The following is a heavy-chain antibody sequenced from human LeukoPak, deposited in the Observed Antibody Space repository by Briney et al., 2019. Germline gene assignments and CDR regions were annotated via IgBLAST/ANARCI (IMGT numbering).Heavy chain of an antibody. CDR2: ISYDGSNK. J-gene: IGHJ4*02. D-gene: IGHD4-17*01. CDR3: AREDGDYANDY. CDR1: GFTFSSYA. Sequence: GGSLRLSCAASGFTFSSYAMHWVRQAPGKGLEWVAVISYDGSNKYYADSVKGRFTISRDNSKNTLYLQMNGLRAEDTAVYYCAREDGDYANDYWGQGTLVTVSS. V-gene: IGHV3-30*04.